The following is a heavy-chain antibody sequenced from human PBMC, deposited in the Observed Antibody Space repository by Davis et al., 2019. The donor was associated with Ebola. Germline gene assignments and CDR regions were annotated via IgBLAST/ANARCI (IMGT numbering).Heavy chain of an antibody. J-gene: IGHJ6*02. CDR1: GFTFSRYD. CDR3: AAKSIAVTGVYYYYGMDV. Sequence: PGGSLRLSCETSGFTFSRYDMNWVRQAPGKGLEWISDITKSGSHRHYADSVKGRFTISRDNAKNSVYLEMSSLRVEDTAVYYCAAKSIAVTGVYYYYGMDVWGQGTTVTVS. D-gene: IGHD6-19*01. V-gene: IGHV3-48*03. CDR2: ITKSGSHR.